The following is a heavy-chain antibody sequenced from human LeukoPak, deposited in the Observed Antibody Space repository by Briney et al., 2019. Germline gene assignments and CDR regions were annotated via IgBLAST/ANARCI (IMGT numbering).Heavy chain of an antibody. Sequence: ASVKVSCKASGYTFTSYAMHWVRQAPGQRLEWMGWLNAGNGNTKYSREVQGRVTITRDASASTAYMELSSLRSEDMAVYYCARGVYYYDSSGYPAFDIWGQGTMVTVSS. D-gene: IGHD3-22*01. CDR3: ARGVYYYDSSGYPAFDI. CDR2: LNAGNGNT. V-gene: IGHV1-3*03. J-gene: IGHJ3*02. CDR1: GYTFTSYA.